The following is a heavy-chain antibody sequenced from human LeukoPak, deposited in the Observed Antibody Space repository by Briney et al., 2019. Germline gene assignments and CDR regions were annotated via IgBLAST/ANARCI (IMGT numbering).Heavy chain of an antibody. CDR2: ISSSSSYI. Sequence: GGSLILFCAASGFTFSSYSMNWGRQAPGKGLEWVSSISSSSSYIYYADSVKGRFTISRDNAKNSLYLQMNSLRAEDTAVYYCARGLVPSDAFDIWGQGTMVTVSS. CDR1: GFTFSSYS. D-gene: IGHD6-6*01. J-gene: IGHJ3*02. CDR3: ARGLVPSDAFDI. V-gene: IGHV3-21*01.